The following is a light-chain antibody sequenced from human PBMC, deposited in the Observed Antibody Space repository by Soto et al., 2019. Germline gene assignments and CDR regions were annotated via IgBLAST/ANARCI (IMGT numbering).Light chain of an antibody. CDR1: QSISSW. J-gene: IGKJ1*01. CDR3: QQYET. V-gene: IGKV1-5*03. Sequence: DIQMTQSPSTLSASVGDRVTITCRASQSISSWLAWYQQKPGKAPKLLIYKASSLESGVPSRFSGSGSGTEFTLTLSSLQPYDFAPYYSQQYETFGQGTKVEIK. CDR2: KAS.